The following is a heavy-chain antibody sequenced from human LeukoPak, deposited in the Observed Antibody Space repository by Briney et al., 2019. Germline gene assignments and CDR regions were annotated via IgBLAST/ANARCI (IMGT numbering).Heavy chain of an antibody. Sequence: GGSLRLSCATSGFTFSNYWMSWVRLAPGKGLEWVANINQDESEEYYVDSVRGRFTISRDNAKNSLYLQMNSLRAEDTAVYYCARPYDSNRDHSGYGYWGRGTLVTVSS. V-gene: IGHV3-7*02. CDR2: INQDESEE. J-gene: IGHJ4*02. CDR3: ARPYDSNRDHSGYGY. CDR1: GFTFSNYW. D-gene: IGHD5-12*01.